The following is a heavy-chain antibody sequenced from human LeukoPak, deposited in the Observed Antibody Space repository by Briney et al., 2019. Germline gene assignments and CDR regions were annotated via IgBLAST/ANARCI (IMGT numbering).Heavy chain of an antibody. J-gene: IGHJ4*02. CDR3: AKDRESKPFDY. CDR1: GFTFSSYS. D-gene: IGHD3-10*01. CDR2: ISSSSSYI. Sequence: GGSLRLSCAASGFTFSSYSMNWVRQAPGKGLEWVSSISSSSSYIYYADSVKGRFTISRDNSKNTLYLQMNSLRAEDTAVYYCAKDRESKPFDYWGQGTLVTVSS. V-gene: IGHV3-21*04.